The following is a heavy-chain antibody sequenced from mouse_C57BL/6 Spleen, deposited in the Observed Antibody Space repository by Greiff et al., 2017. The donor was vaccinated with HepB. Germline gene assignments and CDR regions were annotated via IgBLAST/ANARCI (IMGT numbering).Heavy chain of an antibody. Sequence: VHLVESGPELVKPGASVKISCKASGYAFSSSWMNWVKQRPGKGLEWIGRIYPGDGDTNYNGKFKGKATLTADKSSSTAYMQLSSLTSEDSAVYVCARGIIATVVAHFDYWGQGTTLTVSS. D-gene: IGHD1-1*01. CDR1: GYAFSSSW. CDR2: IYPGDGDT. J-gene: IGHJ2*01. V-gene: IGHV1-82*01. CDR3: ARGIIATVVAHFDY.